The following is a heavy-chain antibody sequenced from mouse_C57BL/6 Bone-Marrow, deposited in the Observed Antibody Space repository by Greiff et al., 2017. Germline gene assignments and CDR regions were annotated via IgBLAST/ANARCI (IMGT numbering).Heavy chain of an antibody. D-gene: IGHD1-1*01. CDR3: AREDYYYGSSYYAMDY. V-gene: IGHV1-64*01. J-gene: IGHJ4*01. Sequence: QVQLQQPGAELVKPGASVKLSCKASGYTFTSYWMHWVKQRPGQGLEWIGMIHPNSGSTNYNEKFKSKATLTVDKSSITAYMQLSSLTSEDSAVYYCAREDYYYGSSYYAMDYWGQGTSVTVSS. CDR1: GYTFTSYW. CDR2: IHPNSGST.